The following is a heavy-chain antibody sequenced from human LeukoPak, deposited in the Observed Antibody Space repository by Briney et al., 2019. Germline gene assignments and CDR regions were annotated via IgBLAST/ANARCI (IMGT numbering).Heavy chain of an antibody. J-gene: IGHJ4*02. Sequence: GGSLRLSCAASGFTFSSYAMSWVRQAPGEGLEWVSGISGSGGSTYYADSVKGRFTISRDNSKNTLSLQMNSLRPEDTAVYYCARDQWSGYYRLIDYWGQGTLVTVSS. CDR1: GFTFSSYA. CDR2: ISGSGGST. D-gene: IGHD3-3*01. CDR3: ARDQWSGYYRLIDY. V-gene: IGHV3-23*01.